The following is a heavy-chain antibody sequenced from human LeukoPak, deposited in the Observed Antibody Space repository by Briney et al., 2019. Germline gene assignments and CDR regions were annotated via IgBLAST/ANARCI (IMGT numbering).Heavy chain of an antibody. V-gene: IGHV1-18*01. CDR3: ARDVLRGYSYGTPNWFDP. CDR1: GYTFTSYG. Sequence: GASVKVSCKASGYTFTSYGISWVRQAPGQGLEWMGWISAYNGNTNYAQKLQGRVTMTTDTSTSAAYMELRSLRSDDTAVYYCARDVLRGYSYGTPNWFDPWGLGTLVTVSS. D-gene: IGHD5-18*01. CDR2: ISAYNGNT. J-gene: IGHJ5*02.